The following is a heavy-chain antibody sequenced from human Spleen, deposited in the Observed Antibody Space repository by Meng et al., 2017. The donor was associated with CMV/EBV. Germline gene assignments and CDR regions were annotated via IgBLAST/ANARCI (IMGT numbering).Heavy chain of an antibody. CDR3: ARANYYDSSGYPTNWFDP. CDR1: SISSSSYY. J-gene: IGHJ5*02. CDR2: IYYSGST. Sequence: SISSSSYYWGWIRQPPGKGLEWIGSIYYSGSTYYNPSLKSRVTISVDTSKNQFSLKLSSVTAADTAVYYCARANYYDSSGYPTNWFDPWGQGTLVTVSS. D-gene: IGHD3-22*01. V-gene: IGHV4-39*07.